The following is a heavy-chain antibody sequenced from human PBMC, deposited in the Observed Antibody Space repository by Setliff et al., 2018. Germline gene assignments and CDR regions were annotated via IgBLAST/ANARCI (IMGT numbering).Heavy chain of an antibody. CDR3: ARERTIFGILVISGWSDP. V-gene: IGHV4-4*07. J-gene: IGHJ5*02. CDR1: GASISDYH. CDR2: VSASGST. Sequence: KPSETLSLTCTVSGASISDYHWTWIRQPAGKELEWIGRVSASGSTTYNPSLKSRVTMSVDTSRNQISLNLTSVTAADTAMYYCARERTIFGILVISGWSDPWGQGTVVTVSS. D-gene: IGHD3-3*01.